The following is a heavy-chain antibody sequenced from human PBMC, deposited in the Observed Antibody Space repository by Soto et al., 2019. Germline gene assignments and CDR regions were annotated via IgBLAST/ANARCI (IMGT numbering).Heavy chain of an antibody. CDR2: INPSGGST. D-gene: IGHD3-10*01. CDR3: ARDRITMVRGVIIKGFDH. CDR1: GYTFTSYY. V-gene: IGHV1-46*01. Sequence: ASVKVSCKASGYTFTSYYMHWVRQAPGQGLEWMGIINPSGGSTSYAQKFQGRVTMARDTSTSTVYMELSSLRSEDTAVYYCARDRITMVRGVIIKGFDHWGQGTLVTVSS. J-gene: IGHJ5*02.